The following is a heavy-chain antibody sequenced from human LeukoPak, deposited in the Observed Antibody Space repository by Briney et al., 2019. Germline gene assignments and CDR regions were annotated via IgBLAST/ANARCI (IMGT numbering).Heavy chain of an antibody. CDR3: ATQILLCHYY. CDR2: INHSGST. D-gene: IGHD2/OR15-2a*01. V-gene: IGHV4-34*01. CDR1: GGSLNNYY. J-gene: IGHJ4*02. Sequence: SETLSLTCAVYGGSLNNYYWSWIRQPPGKGLEWIGEINHSGSTYYNPSLKSRVTISVDTSKNQFSLKLSSVTAADTAVYYCATQILLCHYYWGQGTLVTVSS.